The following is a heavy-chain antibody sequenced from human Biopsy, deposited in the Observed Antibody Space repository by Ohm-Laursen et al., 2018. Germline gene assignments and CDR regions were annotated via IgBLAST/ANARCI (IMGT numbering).Heavy chain of an antibody. CDR1: GFTFSDYW. CDR2: IWYDGSNK. J-gene: IGHJ4*02. D-gene: IGHD2-8*01. Sequence: SLRLSCAASGFTFSDYWMGWVRQAPGTGLEWVAAIWYDGSNKNYADSVKGRFTISRDNSKNTLYLQMNSLRGEDTAVYYCAKCMTGGSNYYFHHCGQGTLVTVSS. CDR3: AKCMTGGSNYYFHH. V-gene: IGHV3-33*06.